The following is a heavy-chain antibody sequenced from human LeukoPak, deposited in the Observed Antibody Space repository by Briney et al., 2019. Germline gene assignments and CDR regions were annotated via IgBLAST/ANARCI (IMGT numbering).Heavy chain of an antibody. J-gene: IGHJ5*02. CDR3: ARDSGYCSSTSCSGWNWFDP. D-gene: IGHD2-2*01. V-gene: IGHV3-48*01. Sequence: GGSLRLSCAASGFTFSSYSMNGVRQAPGKGLEWVSYSSSSSSTIYYADSVKGRFTISRDNAKNSLYLQMNSLRAEDTAVYYCARDSGYCSSTSCSGWNWFDPWGQGTLVTVSS. CDR2: SSSSSSTI. CDR1: GFTFSSYS.